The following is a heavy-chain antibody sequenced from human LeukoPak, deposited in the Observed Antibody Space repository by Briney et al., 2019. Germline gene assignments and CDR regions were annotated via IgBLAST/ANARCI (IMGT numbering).Heavy chain of an antibody. J-gene: IGHJ4*02. V-gene: IGHV4-59*08. CDR3: ARGGIRGALFDY. D-gene: IGHD6-13*01. CDR1: GASISSYY. Sequence: SETLSLTCTVSGASISSYYWSWIRQPPGKGLESIGYVSYSGSTNYNPSLKSRVTISVDTSKSQFSLKLSSVTAADTAVYYCARGGIRGALFDYWGQGTLVTVSS. CDR2: VSYSGST.